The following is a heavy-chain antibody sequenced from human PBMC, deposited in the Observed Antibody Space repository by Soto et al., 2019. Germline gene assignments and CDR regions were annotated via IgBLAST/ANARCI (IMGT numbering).Heavy chain of an antibody. V-gene: IGHV1-3*05. Sequence: QVQLVQSGAEEKKPGASVKVSCKASGYTFTSYAMHWVRQAPGQGLEWMGWINAGNGNTKYSQKFQGRVTITRDTTASTAYMELSSLRTEDTAVNYCTRNIVVVTALDYWGQGTLVTVSS. CDR3: TRNIVVVTALDY. CDR1: GYTFTSYA. CDR2: INAGNGNT. J-gene: IGHJ4*02. D-gene: IGHD2-21*02.